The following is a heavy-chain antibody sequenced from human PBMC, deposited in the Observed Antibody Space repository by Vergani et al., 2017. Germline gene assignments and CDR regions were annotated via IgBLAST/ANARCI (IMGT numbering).Heavy chain of an antibody. CDR3: ARESAVAAGYYYGMDV. CDR1: GFTFSSYW. V-gene: IGHV3-74*01. D-gene: IGHD2-15*01. J-gene: IGHJ6*02. Sequence: EVQLVESGGGLVQPGGSLRLSCAASGFTFSSYWMHWVRQAPGKGLVWVSRINSDGSSTSYADSVKGRFTISRDNAKNTLYLQMNSLRAEDTAVYYWARESAVAAGYYYGMDVWGQGTTVTVSS. CDR2: INSDGSST.